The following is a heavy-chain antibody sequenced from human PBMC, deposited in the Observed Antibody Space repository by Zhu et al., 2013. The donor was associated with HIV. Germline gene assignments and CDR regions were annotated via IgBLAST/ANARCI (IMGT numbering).Heavy chain of an antibody. J-gene: IGHJ5*02. CDR3: AKDCSGGLLWFRELGWFDP. V-gene: IGHV3-23*01. Sequence: EVQLLESGGGLVQPGGSLRLSCAASGFTFSSYAMSWVRQAPGKGLEWVSAISGSGGSTYYADSVKGRFTISRDNSKNTLYLQMNSLRAEDTAVYYCAKDCSGGLLWFRELGWFDPWGQGTLVTVSS. CDR1: GFTFSSYA. D-gene: IGHD3-10*01. CDR2: ISGSGGST.